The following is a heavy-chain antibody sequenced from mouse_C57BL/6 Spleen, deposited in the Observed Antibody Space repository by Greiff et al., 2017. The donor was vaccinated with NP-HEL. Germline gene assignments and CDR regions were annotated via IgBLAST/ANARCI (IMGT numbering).Heavy chain of an antibody. Sequence: QVQLQQSGAELMKPGASVKLSCKATGYTFTGYWIEWVKQRPGHGLEWIGEILPGSGSTNYNEKFKGKATFTADTSSNTAYMQLSSLTTEDSAIYYCAEGPYYYGSSLWYFDVWGTGTTVTVSS. CDR2: ILPGSGST. J-gene: IGHJ1*03. CDR3: AEGPYYYGSSLWYFDV. V-gene: IGHV1-9*01. CDR1: GYTFTGYW. D-gene: IGHD1-1*01.